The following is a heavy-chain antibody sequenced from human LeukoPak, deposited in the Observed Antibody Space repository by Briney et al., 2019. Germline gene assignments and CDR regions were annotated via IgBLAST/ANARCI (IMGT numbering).Heavy chain of an antibody. D-gene: IGHD1-14*01. CDR3: ARHAFGRGDWFDP. J-gene: IGHJ5*02. CDR2: INHSGST. V-gene: IGHV4-34*01. Sequence: SETLSLTCAVYGGSFSGYYWSWIRQPPGKGLEWIGEINHSGSTNYNPSLKSRVTISVDTSKNQFSLKLSSVTAADTAVYYCARHAFGRGDWFDPWGQGTLVTVSS. CDR1: GGSFSGYY.